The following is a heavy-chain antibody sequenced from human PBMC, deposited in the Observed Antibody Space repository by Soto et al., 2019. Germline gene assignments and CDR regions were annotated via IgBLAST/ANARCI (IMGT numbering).Heavy chain of an antibody. D-gene: IGHD1-26*01. J-gene: IGHJ4*02. Sequence: QVQLVQSGAEVKKPGSSVKVSCKASGGTFSTYAITWVRPAPGQGLEWLGGIIPIFGTTDYARKFQGRVTITAAESTSTVFIELSSLTSEDTAVYYCARGVGAYYFDYWGQGTLVTVSS. CDR2: IIPIFGTT. V-gene: IGHV1-69*01. CDR3: ARGVGAYYFDY. CDR1: GGTFSTYA.